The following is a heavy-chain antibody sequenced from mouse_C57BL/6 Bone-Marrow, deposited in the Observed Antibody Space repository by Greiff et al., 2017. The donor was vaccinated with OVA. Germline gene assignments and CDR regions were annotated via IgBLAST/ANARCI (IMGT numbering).Heavy chain of an antibody. V-gene: IGHV1-53*01. Sequence: VQLQQPGTELVKPGASVKLSCKASGYTFTSYWMHWVKQRPGQGLEWIGNINPSNGGTNYNEKFKSKATLTVDKSSSTAYMQLSSLTSEDSAVYYCARLGGSNYCFFAYWGQGTLVTVSA. D-gene: IGHD2-5*01. CDR3: ARLGGSNYCFFAY. J-gene: IGHJ3*01. CDR1: GYTFTSYW. CDR2: INPSNGGT.